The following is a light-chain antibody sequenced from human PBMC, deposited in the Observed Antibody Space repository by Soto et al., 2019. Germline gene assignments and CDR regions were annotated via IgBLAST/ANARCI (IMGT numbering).Light chain of an antibody. CDR2: AAS. V-gene: IGKV1-39*01. CDR3: PQSFTIPKT. CDR1: QPITYY. Sequence: IQMTQSTYSLSAAVGDRVTITCQASQPITYYVNWSQQKPGGAPKLLIYAASNQQSDVPSRFSGSGYGTYFTLTISSLQLEDLATYYCPQSFTIPKTFGQGTKV. J-gene: IGKJ2*01.